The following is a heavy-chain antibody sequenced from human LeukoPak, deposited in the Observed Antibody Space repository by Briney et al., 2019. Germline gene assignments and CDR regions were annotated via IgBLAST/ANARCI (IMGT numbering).Heavy chain of an antibody. D-gene: IGHD6-19*01. CDR1: GGSTSSTNW. J-gene: IGHJ4*02. CDR2: IYRSGTT. Sequence: SGTLSLTCAVSGGSTSSTNWWGWVRQPPGKGLEWIGEIYRSGTTNYKPSLKSRVTISLDKSRNHFSLKLTSVTAADSAVYYCARRSPYSTGWSSYFDYWGQGALVTVSS. CDR3: ARRSPYSTGWSSYFDY. V-gene: IGHV4-4*02.